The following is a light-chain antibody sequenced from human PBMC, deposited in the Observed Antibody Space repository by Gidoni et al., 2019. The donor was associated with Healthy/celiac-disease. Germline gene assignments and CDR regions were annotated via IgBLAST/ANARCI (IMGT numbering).Light chain of an antibody. Sequence: IQLHQSTPSLSASVGDRVTITCRASQSISSYVTWYQQKPGKAPKLLIYDASSLESGVPSRFSGSGSGTDFTLTISSLQPEDFATYYCQQRYSTPPYTFGQGTKLEIK. J-gene: IGKJ2*01. CDR2: DAS. CDR1: QSISSY. CDR3: QQRYSTPPYT. V-gene: IGKV1-39*01.